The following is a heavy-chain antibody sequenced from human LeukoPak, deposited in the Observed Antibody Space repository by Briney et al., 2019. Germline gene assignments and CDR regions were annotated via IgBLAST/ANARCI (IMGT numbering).Heavy chain of an antibody. J-gene: IGHJ4*02. CDR1: AYSFTSYW. CDR2: IYPGDSDT. Sequence: GESLKISCKGSAYSFTSYWIGCLRQLPRKDLEGMGIIYPGDSDTRYSPSFQGQVTISADKSISTAYLQWSSLKASDTAMYYCARLADWGYSYGYNYWGQGTLVTVSS. V-gene: IGHV5-51*01. CDR3: ARLADWGYSYGYNY. D-gene: IGHD5-18*01.